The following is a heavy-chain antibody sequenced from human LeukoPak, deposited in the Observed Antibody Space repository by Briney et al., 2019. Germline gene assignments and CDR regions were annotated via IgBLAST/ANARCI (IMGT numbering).Heavy chain of an antibody. Sequence: PSETLSLTCAVSGYSISSGYYRGWIRQPPGKGLEWIGSIYHSGSTYYNPSLKSRVTISVDTSKNQFSLKLSSVTAADTAVYYCARSQRPDWLLTAPPDYFDYWGQGTLVTVSS. CDR1: GYSISSGYY. D-gene: IGHD3/OR15-3a*01. CDR3: ARSQRPDWLLTAPPDYFDY. CDR2: IYHSGST. J-gene: IGHJ4*02. V-gene: IGHV4-38-2*01.